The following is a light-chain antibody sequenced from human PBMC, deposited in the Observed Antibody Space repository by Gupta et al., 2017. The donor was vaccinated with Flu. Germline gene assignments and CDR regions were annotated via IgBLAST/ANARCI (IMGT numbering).Light chain of an antibody. CDR2: KAS. CDR3: QQYDTTPYT. Sequence: PSTRTATVDCKASMTGRASQSVSSWLAWYQQKPGKAPKVLIFKASNLECGVPARFSGSGFGTEFTLTVSSVQPDDAGTYYCQQYDTTPYTFGQGTKLEIK. CDR1: QSVSSW. J-gene: IGKJ2*01. V-gene: IGKV1-5*03.